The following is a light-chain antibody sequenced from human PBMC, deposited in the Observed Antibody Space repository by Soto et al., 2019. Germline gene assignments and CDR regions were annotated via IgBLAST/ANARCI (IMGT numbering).Light chain of an antibody. Sequence: EIFLTQSPDTLSLSPGERATLTCRASQSVTNYIAWYQQRPGQAPRLLIYGASTRATGIPARFSGSGSGTEFTLSISSLQSEDFAVYYCQQYNKWPRTFGQGTKVDIK. J-gene: IGKJ1*01. CDR2: GAS. CDR3: QQYNKWPRT. V-gene: IGKV3-15*01. CDR1: QSVTNY.